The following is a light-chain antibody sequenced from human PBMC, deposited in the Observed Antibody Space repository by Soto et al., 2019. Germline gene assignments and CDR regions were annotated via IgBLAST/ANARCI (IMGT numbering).Light chain of an antibody. Sequence: DIQMTQSPSTLSASVGDRVTITCRASQGISTWLAWYQQQPGKAPKVLIYDASRLESGVPSRFSGSGSGTEFTLTISSLQPEDCATYYCQQYNSYSRYTFGQGTKLDIK. CDR2: DAS. CDR1: QGISTW. J-gene: IGKJ2*01. CDR3: QQYNSYSRYT. V-gene: IGKV1-5*01.